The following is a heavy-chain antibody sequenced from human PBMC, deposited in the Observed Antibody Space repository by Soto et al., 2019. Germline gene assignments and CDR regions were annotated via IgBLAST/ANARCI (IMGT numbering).Heavy chain of an antibody. J-gene: IGHJ4*02. CDR2: IKSKGYGGTT. CDR3: TAGLYSSAGVDH. CDR1: GFNFSYAW. V-gene: IGHV3-15*07. D-gene: IGHD3-22*01. Sequence: EVRLVESGGDLVKPGGSLRLSCAASGFNFSYAWMTWVRRVSGKGLEWVGLIKSKGYGGTTDYAAPVKGRFTISRDDSRNTLYLQMNSLKTEDTGLYYCTAGLYSSAGVDHWGQGTLVTVSS.